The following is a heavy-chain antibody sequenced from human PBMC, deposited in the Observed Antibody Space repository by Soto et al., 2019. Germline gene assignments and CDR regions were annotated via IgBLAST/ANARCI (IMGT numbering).Heavy chain of an antibody. Sequence: QVQLQESGPGLVKPSETLSLTCTVSGGSISSYYYSWIRQPPGKGLEWIGYIYYSGSTNYNPSLKSRVTISVDXXKHXXXXXLSXXXXXXXXVXXCARHGXAAASYYYYGMDVWGQGTTVTVSS. CDR3: ARHGXAAASYYYYGMDV. V-gene: IGHV4-59*01. J-gene: IGHJ6*02. D-gene: IGHD6-13*01. CDR1: GGSISSYY. CDR2: IYYSGST.